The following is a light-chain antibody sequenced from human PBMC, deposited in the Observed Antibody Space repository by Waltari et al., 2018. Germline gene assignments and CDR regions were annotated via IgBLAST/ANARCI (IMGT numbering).Light chain of an antibody. Sequence: ETVVTQSPATLSVSPGERATLSCTTSQSICSSLAWYQQKPDQAPRLLIYRASTRATGIPARFSGSGSETEFTLTISSLQSEDFAVYYCQQYNNWPPGTFGQGTKVEI. CDR1: QSICSS. CDR2: RAS. CDR3: QQYNNWPPGT. J-gene: IGKJ1*01. V-gene: IGKV3-15*01.